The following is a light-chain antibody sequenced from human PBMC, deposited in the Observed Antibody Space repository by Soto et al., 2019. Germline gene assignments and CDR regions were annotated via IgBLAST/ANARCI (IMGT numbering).Light chain of an antibody. CDR3: QQYGSSPMYT. CDR2: GAS. J-gene: IGKJ2*01. Sequence: EIVLTQSPGTLSLSPGERATLSCRASQSVSSSYLAWYQQKPGQAPRLLIYGASSRSTGIPDSFSGSGSGTDYTLTISRLEPEDVAVSYCQQYGSSPMYTFGQGTKLEI. V-gene: IGKV3-20*01. CDR1: QSVSSSY.